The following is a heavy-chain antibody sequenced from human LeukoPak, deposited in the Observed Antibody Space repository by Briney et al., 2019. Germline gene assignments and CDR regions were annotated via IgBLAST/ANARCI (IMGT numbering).Heavy chain of an antibody. CDR1: GFTFSSYA. D-gene: IGHD1-1*01. CDR3: ARDRQLGIPHWFDH. Sequence: PGGSLRLSCAASGFTFSSYAMHWVRQAPGKGLEWVAVISYDGSNKYYADSVKGRFTISRDNSKNTLYLQMNSLRAEDTAVYYCARDRQLGIPHWFDHWGQGTLVTVSS. CDR2: ISYDGSNK. V-gene: IGHV3-30*04. J-gene: IGHJ5*02.